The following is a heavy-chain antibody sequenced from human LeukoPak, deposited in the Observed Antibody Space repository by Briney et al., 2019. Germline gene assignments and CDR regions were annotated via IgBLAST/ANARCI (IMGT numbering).Heavy chain of an antibody. CDR2: INHSGST. CDR3: ARERASNNYYNYFDP. V-gene: IGHV4-34*01. Sequence: SETLSLTCAVYGGSFSGYYWSWVRQPPGKALEWIGEINHSGSTNYNPSLKSRVTISVDKSLRQFFLRLSPVTAADTAVYYCARERASNNYYNYFDPWGQGTQVTVSS. CDR1: GGSFSGYY. J-gene: IGHJ5*02. D-gene: IGHD1-1*01.